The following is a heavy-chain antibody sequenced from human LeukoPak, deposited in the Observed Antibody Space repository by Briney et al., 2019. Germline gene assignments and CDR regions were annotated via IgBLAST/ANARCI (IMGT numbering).Heavy chain of an antibody. V-gene: IGHV3-48*02. D-gene: IGHD3-3*01. Sequence: PGGSLRLSCAASGFTFSSYTMSWVRQAPGKGLEWVSYIRTSSTTSYAASVKGRFTISRDNAKNSLFLQMNSLRDEDTAVYYCAGDSEWAFDIWGQGTMVAVSS. CDR1: GFTFSSYT. CDR3: AGDSEWAFDI. CDR2: IRTSSTT. J-gene: IGHJ3*02.